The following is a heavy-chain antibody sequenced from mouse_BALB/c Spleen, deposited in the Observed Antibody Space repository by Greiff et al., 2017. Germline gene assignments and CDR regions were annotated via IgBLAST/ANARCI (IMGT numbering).Heavy chain of an antibody. Sequence: VQLQQSGAGLVKPGASVKLSCKASGYTFTEYIIPWVKQRSGQGLEWIGWFYPGSGSIKYNEKFKDKATLTADKASSTVYMELSRLTSEDSAVYFCARHEATMITRGAFADWGQGTLVTVSA. V-gene: IGHV1-62-2*01. CDR2: FYPGSGSI. CDR1: GYTFTEYI. CDR3: ARHEATMITRGAFAD. D-gene: IGHD2-4*01. J-gene: IGHJ3*01.